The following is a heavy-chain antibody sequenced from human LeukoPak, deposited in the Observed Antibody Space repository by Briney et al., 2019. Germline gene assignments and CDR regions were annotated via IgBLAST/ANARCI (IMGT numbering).Heavy chain of an antibody. J-gene: IGHJ4*02. CDR1: GFTFSSYE. CDR2: IFPSGGEI. V-gene: IGHV3-23*01. CDR3: ATYRQVLLPFES. Sequence: PGGSLRLSCAASGFTFSSYEMNWVRQAPGKGLEWVSSIFPSGGEIHYADSVRGRFTISRDNSKSTLSLQMNGLRAEDTAIYYCATYRQVLLPFESWGQGTLVTVSS. D-gene: IGHD2-8*02.